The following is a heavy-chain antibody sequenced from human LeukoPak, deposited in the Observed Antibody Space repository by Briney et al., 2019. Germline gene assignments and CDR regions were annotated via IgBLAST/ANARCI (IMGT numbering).Heavy chain of an antibody. J-gene: IGHJ4*02. D-gene: IGHD3-3*01. CDR1: GGSISSYY. CDR2: IYYSGIT. V-gene: IGHV4-59*01. CDR3: ARTITIFGALGYFDY. Sequence: SETLSLTCIVSGGSISSYYWSWIRQPPGKGLEWIGYIYYSGITSYNPSLKSRVTISVDTSKNQFSLKLTSVTAADTAVYYCARTITIFGALGYFDYWGQGTLVTVSS.